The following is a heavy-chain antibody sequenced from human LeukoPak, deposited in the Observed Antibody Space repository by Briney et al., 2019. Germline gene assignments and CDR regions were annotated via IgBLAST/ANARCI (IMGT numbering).Heavy chain of an antibody. D-gene: IGHD6-6*01. V-gene: IGHV1-46*01. CDR3: GMVAARDY. CDR1: GYTFTGYY. J-gene: IGHJ4*02. CDR2: INPSGGST. Sequence: ASVKVSCKASGYTFTGYYIHWVRQAPGQGLEWMGIINPSGGSTSYAQKFQGRVTMTRDMSTSTVYMELSSLRSEDTAVYYCGMVAARDYWGQGTLVTVSS.